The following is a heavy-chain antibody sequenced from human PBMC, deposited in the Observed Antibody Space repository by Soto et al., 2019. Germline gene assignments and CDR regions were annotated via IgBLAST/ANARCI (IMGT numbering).Heavy chain of an antibody. CDR3: DRVGRAPGLTGNYYTPFDS. V-gene: IGHV5-51*01. D-gene: IGHD3-10*01. CDR2: IYPADSET. Sequence: AGESLKISCKTSGYSFTSYWMAWVRQVPEKGLEWMGIIYPADSETRYSPSFQGQVTISADKSIRMTYLQLNSLKASDTAIYYCDRVGRAPGLTGNYYTPFDSWGQGTQVTVSS. J-gene: IGHJ4*02. CDR1: GYSFTSYW.